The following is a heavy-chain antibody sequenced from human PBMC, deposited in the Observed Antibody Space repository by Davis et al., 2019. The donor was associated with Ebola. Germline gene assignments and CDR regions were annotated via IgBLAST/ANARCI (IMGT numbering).Heavy chain of an antibody. V-gene: IGHV5-51*01. CDR2: ICPGDSDT. CDR1: GYSFTTYW. D-gene: IGHD2/OR15-2a*01. Sequence: GESLKISCKGSGYSFTTYWIAWVRQTPAKGLEWMGIICPGDSDTRYSPSFEGQVTISVDRSISTAYLQWSSLKASDIAMYYCARQESLYGSSDYWGQGTLVTVSS. J-gene: IGHJ4*02. CDR3: ARQESLYGSSDY.